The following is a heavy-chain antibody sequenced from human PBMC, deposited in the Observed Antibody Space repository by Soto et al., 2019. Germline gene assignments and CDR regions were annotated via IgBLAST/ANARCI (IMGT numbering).Heavy chain of an antibody. D-gene: IGHD3-10*01. J-gene: IGHJ6*02. CDR1: GGSFSGYH. Sequence: RSLTCAVYGGSFSGYHWSWIRQPPGKGLEWIGEINHSGSTNYNPSPKSRVTISLDTSKNQFPLKLSSLTAADTAVYFCARGEIGWFGELIRFYYYNAMDVWGQGTTVTVSS. CDR3: ARGEIGWFGELIRFYYYNAMDV. CDR2: INHSGST. V-gene: IGHV4-34*01.